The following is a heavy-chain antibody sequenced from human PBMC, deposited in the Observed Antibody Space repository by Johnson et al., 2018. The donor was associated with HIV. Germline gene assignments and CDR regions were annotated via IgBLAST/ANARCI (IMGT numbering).Heavy chain of an antibody. D-gene: IGHD6-13*01. J-gene: IGHJ3*02. V-gene: IGHV3-66*02. CDR1: GFTVSSNY. CDR2: IYSGGSTI. CDR3: ARASSSWYQGRAFDI. Sequence: VQLVESGGGLVQPGGSLRLSCAASGFTVSSNYMSWVRQAPGKGLEWVSVIYSGGSTIYYADSVKGRFTISRDNSKNTLYLQMNSLRAEDTAVYYCARASSSWYQGRAFDIWGQGTMVTVSS.